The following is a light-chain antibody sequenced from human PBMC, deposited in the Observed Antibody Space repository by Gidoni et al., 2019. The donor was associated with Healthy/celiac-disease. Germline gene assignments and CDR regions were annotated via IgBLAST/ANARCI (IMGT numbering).Light chain of an antibody. CDR1: QGIRND. J-gene: IGKJ1*01. V-gene: IGKV1-6*01. CDR3: LQDYNYQWT. CDR2: AAS. Sequence: AIQMNQSPSSLSASVGDRVTITCRASQGIRNDVGWDQQKPGKAPKLLIYAASSLQSGVPSRFSGSGSGTDFTLTISSLQPEDFATYYCLQDYNYQWTFGQGTKVEIK.